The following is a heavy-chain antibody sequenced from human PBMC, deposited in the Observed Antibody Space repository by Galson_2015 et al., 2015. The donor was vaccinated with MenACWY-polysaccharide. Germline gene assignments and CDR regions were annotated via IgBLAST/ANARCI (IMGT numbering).Heavy chain of an antibody. V-gene: IGHV3-74*01. J-gene: IGHJ4*02. CDR2: IKSDGSST. CDR3: ARGYSAYD. Sequence: SLRLSCAASGFTFSTYWMHWVRQAPGKGLVWVSRIKSDGSSTNYADSVKGRFTISRDNAKNTLYLQMNSLRAEDTAVYYCARGYSAYDWGQGTLVTVSA. D-gene: IGHD5-12*01. CDR1: GFTFSTYW.